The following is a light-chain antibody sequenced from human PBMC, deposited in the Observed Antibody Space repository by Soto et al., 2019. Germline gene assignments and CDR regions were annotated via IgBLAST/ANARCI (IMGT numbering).Light chain of an antibody. CDR3: HQRQSWPRT. CDR1: QSVSNNY. V-gene: IGKV3-11*01. CDR2: GAS. Sequence: EIVLTQSPGTLSLSPWERATLSCRASQSVSNNYLAWYQQKPGQAPRLLTYGASNRAAGIPARFSASGTGTDFTLTISDIQPEDFAVYYCHQRQSWPRTFGQGTKVDI. J-gene: IGKJ1*01.